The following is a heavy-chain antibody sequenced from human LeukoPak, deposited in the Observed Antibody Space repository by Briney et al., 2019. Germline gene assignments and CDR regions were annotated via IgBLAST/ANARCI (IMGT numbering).Heavy chain of an antibody. CDR2: IGGRGGST. D-gene: IGHD3-16*01. Sequence: GGSLRLSCAASGFRFSDFTMTWVRPAPGKGPEWVSAIGGRGGSTYYADFLGGRFTISRDNSKDMVYLQRNSLKVEDTATYYCGKEGGAWGQGTKVTVSS. CDR3: GKEGGA. CDR1: GFRFSDFT. J-gene: IGHJ5*02. V-gene: IGHV3-23*01.